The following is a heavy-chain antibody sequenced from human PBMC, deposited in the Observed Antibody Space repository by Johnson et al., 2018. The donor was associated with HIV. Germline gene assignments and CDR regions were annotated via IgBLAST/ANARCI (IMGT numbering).Heavy chain of an antibody. CDR3: AREQAGFGGLLWAGGAFDI. J-gene: IGHJ3*02. V-gene: IGHV3-53*01. CDR1: GFTVSSNY. D-gene: IGHD3-10*01. CDR2: IYSGGST. Sequence: VQLVESGGGLIQPGGSLRLSCAASGFTVSSNYMSWVRQAPGKGLEWVSVIYSGGSTYYADSVKGRFTISRVNSKNTLYLQMNSLRAEDTAVYYCAREQAGFGGLLWAGGAFDIWGQGTMVTVSS.